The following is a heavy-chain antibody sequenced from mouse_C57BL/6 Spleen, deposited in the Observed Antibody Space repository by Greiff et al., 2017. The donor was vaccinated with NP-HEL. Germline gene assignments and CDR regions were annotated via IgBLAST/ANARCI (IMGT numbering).Heavy chain of an antibody. CDR2: IDPSDSET. D-gene: IGHD2-2*01. CDR3: ARGRGYPFYAMDY. Sequence: QVQLQQSGAELVRPGSSVKLSCKASGYTFTSYWMHWVKQRPIQGLEWIGNIDPSDSETHYNQKFKDKATLTVDKSSSTAYMQLSSLTSEDSAVYYCARGRGYPFYAMDYWGQGTSVTVSS. CDR1: GYTFTSYW. J-gene: IGHJ4*01. V-gene: IGHV1-52*01.